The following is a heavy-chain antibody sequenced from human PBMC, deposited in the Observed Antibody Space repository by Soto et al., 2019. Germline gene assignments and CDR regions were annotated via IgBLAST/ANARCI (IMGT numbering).Heavy chain of an antibody. V-gene: IGHV1-18*01. D-gene: IGHD3-22*01. CDR3: VRDRTYYDNREVGWFDP. CDR1: GYTFTSNG. CDR2: ISGHNGTT. J-gene: IGHJ5*02. Sequence: QVGLVQSGAEVKKPGASVKVSCRTSGYTFTSNGISWVRQAPGQGLEWMGWISGHNGTTNYARKFQARVTMTTDTSTKTAFMELRMLRSDDTAVYYCVRDRTYYDNREVGWFDPWGQGTLVTVSS.